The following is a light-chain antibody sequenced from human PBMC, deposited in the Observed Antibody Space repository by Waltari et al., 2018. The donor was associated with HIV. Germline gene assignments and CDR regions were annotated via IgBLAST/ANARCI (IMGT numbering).Light chain of an antibody. CDR3: QVWDSSSDHVV. CDR1: NIGSKS. V-gene: IGLV3-21*02. CDR2: EDS. J-gene: IGLJ2*01. Sequence: SYVLTQPPSVSVAPGQTARITCGGNNIGSKSVHWYQQKPGQAPVLGVYEDSDRPSGIRERFSGSNSGNTATLTISRVEAGDEADYYCQVWDSSSDHVVFGGGTKLTVL.